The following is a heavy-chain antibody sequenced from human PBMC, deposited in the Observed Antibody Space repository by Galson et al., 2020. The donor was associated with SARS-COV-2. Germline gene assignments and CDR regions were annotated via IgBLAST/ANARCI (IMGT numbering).Heavy chain of an antibody. CDR3: ARLPVVRGVDY. Sequence: ASETLSLTCTVSGGSINIYYWSWIRQPTGKGLEWIGYLYYGGKTNYNPSLKNRVTISVDTSKSQFSLTLSSVTAADTAMYYCARLPVVRGVDYWGQGIPVTVSS. D-gene: IGHD3-10*01. CDR2: LYYGGKT. V-gene: IGHV4-59*01. CDR1: GGSINIYY. J-gene: IGHJ4*02.